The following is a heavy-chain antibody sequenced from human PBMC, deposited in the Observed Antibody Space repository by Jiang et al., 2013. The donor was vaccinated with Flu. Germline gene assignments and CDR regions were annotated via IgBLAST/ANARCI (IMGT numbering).Heavy chain of an antibody. CDR2: IYYSGST. J-gene: IGHJ4*02. CDR1: GGSISSYY. CDR3: ARQRDILTGYFTNFDY. Sequence: GLVKPSETLSLTCTVSGGSISSYYWSWIRQPPGKGLEWIGYIYYSGSTNYNPSLKSRVTISVDTSKNQFSLKLSSVTAADTAVYYCARQRDILTGYFTNFDYWGQGTLVTVSS. D-gene: IGHD3-9*01. V-gene: IGHV4-59*08.